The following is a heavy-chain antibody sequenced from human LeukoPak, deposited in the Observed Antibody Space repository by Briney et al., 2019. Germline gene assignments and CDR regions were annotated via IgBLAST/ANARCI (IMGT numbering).Heavy chain of an antibody. V-gene: IGHV4-34*01. CDR2: INHSGST. J-gene: IGHJ5*02. CDR1: GGSFSGYY. CDR3: ARALGYFKTGYSFRRGWFDP. D-gene: IGHD3/OR15-3a*01. Sequence: SETLSLTCAVYGGSFSGYYWSWIRQPPGKGLEWIGEINHSGSTNYNPSLKSRVTISVDTSKNQFSLKLSSVTAADMAVYYCARALGYFKTGYSFRRGWFDPWGQGTLVTVSS.